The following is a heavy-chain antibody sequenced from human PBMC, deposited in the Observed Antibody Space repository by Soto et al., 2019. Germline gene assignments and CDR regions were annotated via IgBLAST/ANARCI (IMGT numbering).Heavy chain of an antibody. CDR2: ISGSGGST. V-gene: IGHV3-23*01. D-gene: IGHD3-3*01. CDR3: AKPSSITIFGVDSYYYYGMDV. J-gene: IGHJ6*02. CDR1: GFTFSSYA. Sequence: GGSLRLSCAASGFTFSSYAMSWVRQAPGKGLEWVSAISGSGGSTYYADSVEGRFTISRDNSKNTLYLQMNSLRAEDTAVYYSAKPSSITIFGVDSYYYYGMDVWGQGTTVTVSS.